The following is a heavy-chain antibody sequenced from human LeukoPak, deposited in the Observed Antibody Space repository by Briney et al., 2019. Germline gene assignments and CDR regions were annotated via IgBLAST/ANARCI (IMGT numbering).Heavy chain of an antibody. D-gene: IGHD2-15*01. CDR2: INPNSGVT. V-gene: IGHV1-2*02. CDR1: GYTFTGYY. CDR3: ARGAAATVDY. J-gene: IGHJ4*02. Sequence: ASVKVSCKASGYTFTGYYMHWVRQAPGQGLEWMGWINPNSGVTNYAQKFQGRVTMTRNTSISTAYMELSSLRSEDTAVYYCARGAAATVDYWGQGTLVTVSS.